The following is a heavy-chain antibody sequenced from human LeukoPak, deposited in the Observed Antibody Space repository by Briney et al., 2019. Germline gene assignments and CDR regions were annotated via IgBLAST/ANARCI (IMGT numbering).Heavy chain of an antibody. D-gene: IGHD2-15*01. CDR1: GYAFTTYG. CDR2: IAAYNGHT. V-gene: IGHV1-18*01. J-gene: IGHJ6*02. Sequence: GASVKVSCKTSGYAFTTYGITWVRQAPGQGLEWMGWIAAYNGHTDYTQKLQGRVTMTIDPSTDTAYMELRSLRSDDTGVYYCARPHCSGGSCYRWYGMDVWGQGTTVTVSS. CDR3: ARPHCSGGSCYRWYGMDV.